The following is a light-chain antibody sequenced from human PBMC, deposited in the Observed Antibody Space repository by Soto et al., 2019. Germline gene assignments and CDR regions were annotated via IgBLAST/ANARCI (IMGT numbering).Light chain of an antibody. Sequence: QSVLTQPASVSESPGQSITISCIGTSSDVGAYDHVSWYQQHPGKAPKVIISKVSNRPSGVSTRSSGSKSGNTASLTISGLQTEDEAYYYCSSYTSSTTWVFGGGTKVTVL. J-gene: IGLJ3*02. CDR3: SSYTSSTTWV. CDR1: SSDVGAYDH. V-gene: IGLV2-14*01. CDR2: KVS.